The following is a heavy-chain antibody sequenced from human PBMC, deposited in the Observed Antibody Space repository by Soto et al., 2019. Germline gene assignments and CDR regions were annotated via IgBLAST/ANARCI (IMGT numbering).Heavy chain of an antibody. CDR2: ISGSGGTT. V-gene: IGHV3-23*01. CDR1: GFTFSNYG. J-gene: IGHJ4*02. Sequence: EVQLLESGGGLVQPGGSLRLSCAGSGFTFSNYGMSWVRQAPGKGLEWVSAISGSGGTTYYADSVRGRFTISSDNSKNTLYLQMNSLRAEDTALYYCENDHRDWGQGILVTVSS. CDR3: ENDHRD.